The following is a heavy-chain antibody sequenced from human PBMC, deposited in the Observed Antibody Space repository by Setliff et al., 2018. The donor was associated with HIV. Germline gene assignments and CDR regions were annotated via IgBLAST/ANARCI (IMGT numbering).Heavy chain of an antibody. Sequence: PSETLSLTCAVYGGSFSGYYWSWIRQPPGKGLEWIGEINHGGSTNYNPSLKGRVTVSLDTSKNQFSLKLSSVTAADTAVYYCARAPNWNYGAFDIWGQGTMVTVS. D-gene: IGHD1-7*01. V-gene: IGHV4-34*01. J-gene: IGHJ3*02. CDR2: INHGGST. CDR3: ARAPNWNYGAFDI. CDR1: GGSFSGYY.